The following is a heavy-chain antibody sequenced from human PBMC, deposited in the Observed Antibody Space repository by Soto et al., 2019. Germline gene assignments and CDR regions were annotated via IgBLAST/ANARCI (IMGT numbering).Heavy chain of an antibody. V-gene: IGHV3-11*01. D-gene: IGHD3-10*01. CDR2: ISSSGTTK. J-gene: IGHJ4*02. CDR3: ASDPCCYASEY. CDR1: GFSFGDHY. Sequence: GVLRLSRAASGFSFGDHYMTWIRQATGKGLEWLSYISSSGTTKYYADSVKGRFTVSRDNAKNSLYLQMNSLRAEDTAVYYCASDPCCYASEYWGLGTLVAVSS.